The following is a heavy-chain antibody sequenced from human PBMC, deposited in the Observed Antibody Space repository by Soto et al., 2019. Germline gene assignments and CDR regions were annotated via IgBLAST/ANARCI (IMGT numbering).Heavy chain of an antibody. D-gene: IGHD3-22*01. CDR1: GFTFSTFA. V-gene: IGHV3-23*01. CDR2: ISGSGGTT. CDR3: AGGHSDDYYDSSGYYPYYFDY. J-gene: IGHJ4*02. Sequence: PGGSLRLSCAASGFTFSTFAMSWVRQAPGKGMEWVSAISGSGGTTYNADSVKGRFTISRDNSKNTLYLQMNSLRAEDTAVYFCAGGHSDDYYDSSGYYPYYFDYWGQGTLVTVSS.